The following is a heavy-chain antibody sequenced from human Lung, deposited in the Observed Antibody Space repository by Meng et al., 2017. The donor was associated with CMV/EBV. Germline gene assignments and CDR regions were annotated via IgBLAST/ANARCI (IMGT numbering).Heavy chain of an antibody. CDR3: ARRPWGLDV. CDR2: INQDGSEK. J-gene: IGHJ6*02. CDR1: GFTFSSYW. V-gene: IGHV3-7*01. Sequence: GGSLRLSCAASGFTFSSYWMSWVRQAPGKGLEWVANINQDGSEKYYVDSVEGRFTISRDNAKDSLYLQMNALRAEDTAVYYCARRPWGLDVWGQGTLVTVSS.